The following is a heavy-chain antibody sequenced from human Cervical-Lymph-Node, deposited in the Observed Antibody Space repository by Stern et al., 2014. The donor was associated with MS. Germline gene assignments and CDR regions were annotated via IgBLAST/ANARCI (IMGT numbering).Heavy chain of an antibody. D-gene: IGHD3-16*02. CDR3: TRHPYDYVWGSYRPPPDY. Sequence: EVQLLESGAEVKKPGESLKISCKASGSSFTTYWIGWVRQMPGKGLEWMGIIYPGDSDPRYSPSFQGQVTISADKSISTAYLQWSSLKASDTAMYYCTRHPYDYVWGSYRPPPDYWGQGTLVTVSS. V-gene: IGHV5-51*01. J-gene: IGHJ4*02. CDR2: IYPGDSDP. CDR1: GSSFTTYW.